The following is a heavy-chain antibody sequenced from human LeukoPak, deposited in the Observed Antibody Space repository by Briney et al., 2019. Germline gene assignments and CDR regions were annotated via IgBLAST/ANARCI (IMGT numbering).Heavy chain of an antibody. J-gene: IGHJ4*02. D-gene: IGHD4-17*01. Sequence: PGGSLRLSCTVSGFTVSTNSMTWVRQAPGKGLEWLSLIYNGGTTYYADSVKGRFSISRDNSKNILYLQMNSLRAEDTAAYYCARRGYGDYAPFDYWGQGALVTVSS. CDR2: IYNGGTT. CDR3: ARRGYGDYAPFDY. CDR1: GFTVSTNS. V-gene: IGHV3-66*04.